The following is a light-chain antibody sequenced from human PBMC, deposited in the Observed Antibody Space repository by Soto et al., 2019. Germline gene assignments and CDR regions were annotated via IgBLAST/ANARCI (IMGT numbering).Light chain of an antibody. J-gene: IGLJ2*01. V-gene: IGLV6-57*03. CDR3: KFYETNGHVV. CDR2: EDH. CDR1: SGSIANYY. Sequence: NFMLTQPHSVSASPGKTVTISCTRSSGSIANYYVQWYQQRPGSAPTTVIYEDHQRPSGVPDRFSNSIDSSSNSASLTISGLKTEGEADYYCKFYETNGHVVFGGGTKLTAL.